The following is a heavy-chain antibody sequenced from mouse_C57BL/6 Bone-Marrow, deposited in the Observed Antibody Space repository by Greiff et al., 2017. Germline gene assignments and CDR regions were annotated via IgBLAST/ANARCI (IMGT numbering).Heavy chain of an antibody. D-gene: IGHD1-1*02. V-gene: IGHV1-81*01. Sequence: VQGVESGAELARPGASVKLSCKASGYTFTSYGISWVKQRTGQGPEWIGEIYPRSGNTYYNEKFKGKATLTADKSSSTAYMELRSLTSEDSAVYFCARDGGSRDYWGQGTTLTVSS. CDR3: ARDGGSRDY. J-gene: IGHJ2*01. CDR1: GYTFTSYG. CDR2: IYPRSGNT.